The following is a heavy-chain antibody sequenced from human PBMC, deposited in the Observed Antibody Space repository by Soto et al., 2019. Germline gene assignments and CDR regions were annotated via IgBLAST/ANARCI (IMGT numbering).Heavy chain of an antibody. V-gene: IGHV1-8*01. CDR3: ARNTWGTGDSDF. Sequence: QVQLVQSGAEVKKPGASVKVSCKASGYTFTSYDINWMRQATGQGLEWLGWMNPNSGNTGYSQKFQGRVILTRDTSTSTAYMELSSLTDEDTAIYYCARNTWGTGDSDFWGHGTLVTVSS. D-gene: IGHD7-27*01. CDR2: MNPNSGNT. J-gene: IGHJ4*01. CDR1: GYTFTSYD.